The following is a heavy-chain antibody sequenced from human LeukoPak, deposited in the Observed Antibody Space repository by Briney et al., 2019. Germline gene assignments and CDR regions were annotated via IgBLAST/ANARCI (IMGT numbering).Heavy chain of an antibody. CDR3: ARDLYDSSGLDAFDI. J-gene: IGHJ3*02. D-gene: IGHD3-22*01. CDR1: GFTFSSYA. V-gene: IGHV3-64*01. Sequence: GGSLRLSCVASGFTFSSYAMHWVRQAPGKGLEYVSAISSNGGSTYYANSVKGRFTISRDNSKNTLYLQMGSLRAEDMAVYYCARDLYDSSGLDAFDIWGQGTMFTVSP. CDR2: ISSNGGST.